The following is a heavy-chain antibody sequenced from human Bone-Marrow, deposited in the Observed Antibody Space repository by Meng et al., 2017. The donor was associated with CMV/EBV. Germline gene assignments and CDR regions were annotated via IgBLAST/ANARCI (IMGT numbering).Heavy chain of an antibody. CDR2: INPSGGST. V-gene: IGHV1-46*01. CDR1: GYTFTSYY. J-gene: IGHJ4*02. Sequence: ASVKVSCKASGYTFTSYYMHWVRQAPGQGLEWMGIINPSGGSTSYAQKFQGRATMTRDTSISTVYMELTHLRSDDTAVYYCARDRDSSGWYIFDYWGQGSLVTVSS. CDR3: ARDRDSSGWYIFDY. D-gene: IGHD6-19*01.